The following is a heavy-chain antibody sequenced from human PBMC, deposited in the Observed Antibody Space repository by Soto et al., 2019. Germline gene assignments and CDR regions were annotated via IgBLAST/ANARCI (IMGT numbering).Heavy chain of an antibody. CDR2: TSYDGKNK. D-gene: IGHD5-18*01. CDR1: GFTFSGHA. Sequence: QVQLVESGGGVVQPGKSLRLSCAASGFTFSGHAMHWVRQAPGKGLEWVALTSYDGKNKYYADSLKGRFTISRDNSNNTLHLQINSLRNEDAAVYYCVRARGYSHSKAVDYWGQGTLVTVSS. V-gene: IGHV3-30*04. J-gene: IGHJ4*02. CDR3: VRARGYSHSKAVDY.